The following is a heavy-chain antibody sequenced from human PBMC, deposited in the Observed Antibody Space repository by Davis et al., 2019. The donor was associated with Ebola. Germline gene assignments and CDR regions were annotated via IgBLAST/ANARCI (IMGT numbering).Heavy chain of an antibody. V-gene: IGHV4-34*01. CDR1: GGSISSYY. Sequence: MPSETLSLTCTVSGGSISSYYWSWIRQSPGKGLEWIGEINHSGSTNYNPSLKSRVTISVDTSKNQFSLKLSSVTAADTAVYYCARDSTVTTRLYYYYYYGMDVWGQGTTVTVSS. CDR3: ARDSTVTTRLYYYYYYGMDV. J-gene: IGHJ6*02. D-gene: IGHD4-17*01. CDR2: INHSGST.